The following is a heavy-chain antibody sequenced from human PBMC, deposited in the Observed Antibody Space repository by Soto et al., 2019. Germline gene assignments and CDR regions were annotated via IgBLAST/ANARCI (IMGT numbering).Heavy chain of an antibody. D-gene: IGHD2-21*01. Sequence: ASEKVPCTESGYRFISFSVHWVRQAPGQGLEWIAVFNTANGTTTYAQTFNGRITIPTATSTSTLIMELSCLRSDDTAVYFCARDISRRQSYYGMDVWG. J-gene: IGHJ6*01. V-gene: IGHV1-46*01. CDR3: ARDISRRQSYYGMDV. CDR1: GYRFISFS. CDR2: FNTANGTT.